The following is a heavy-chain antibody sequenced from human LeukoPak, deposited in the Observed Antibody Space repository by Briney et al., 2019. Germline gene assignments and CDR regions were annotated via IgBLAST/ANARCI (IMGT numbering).Heavy chain of an antibody. CDR2: MNPNSGNT. D-gene: IGHD3-16*01. J-gene: IGHJ6*03. V-gene: IGHV1-8*01. CDR3: ARGSRGGYYYYYMDV. CDR1: GYTFTSYD. Sequence: GASVKVSCKASGYTFTSYDINWVRQATGQGLEWMGWMNPNSGNTGYAQKFQGRVTMTRNISISTAYMELSSLRSEDTAVYYCARGSRGGYYYYYMDVWGKGTTVTVSS.